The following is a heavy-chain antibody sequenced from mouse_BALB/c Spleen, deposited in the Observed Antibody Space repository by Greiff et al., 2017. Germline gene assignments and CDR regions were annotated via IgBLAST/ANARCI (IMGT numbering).Heavy chain of an antibody. CDR1: GFNIKDTY. CDR3: ARDYGSPDYYAMDY. Sequence: VQLQQSGAELVKPGASVKLSCTASGFNIKDTYMHWVKQRPEQGLEWIGRIDPANGNTKYDPKFQGKATITADTSSNTAYLQLSSLTSEDTAVYYCARDYGSPDYYAMDYWGQGTSVTVSS. CDR2: IDPANGNT. J-gene: IGHJ4*01. V-gene: IGHV14-3*02. D-gene: IGHD1-1*01.